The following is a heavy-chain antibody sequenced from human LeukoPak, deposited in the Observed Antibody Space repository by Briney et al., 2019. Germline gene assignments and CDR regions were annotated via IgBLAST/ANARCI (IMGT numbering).Heavy chain of an antibody. Sequence: GGSLRLSCAASGFTFSSYAMSWVRQAPGMGLAWVSAISGSGGSTYYADSVKGRFTISRDTSKNTLYLQMNSLRAEDTAVYYCTTSPAVASWGQGTLVTVSS. V-gene: IGHV3-23*01. CDR1: GFTFSSYA. CDR2: ISGSGGST. D-gene: IGHD4-23*01. J-gene: IGHJ5*02. CDR3: TTSPAVAS.